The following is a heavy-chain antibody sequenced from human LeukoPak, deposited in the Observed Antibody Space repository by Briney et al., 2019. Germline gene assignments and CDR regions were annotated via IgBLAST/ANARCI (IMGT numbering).Heavy chain of an antibody. J-gene: IGHJ4*02. CDR3: ASGDTMIVAYDY. CDR2: INPSGGST. Sequence: VSVKVSCKASGYTFTSYYMHWVRQAPGQGLEWMGIINPSGGSTSYAQKFQGRVTMTRDTSTSTVYMELSSLRSEDTAVYYCASGDTMIVAYDYWGQGTLVTVSS. CDR1: GYTFTSYY. V-gene: IGHV1-46*01. D-gene: IGHD3-22*01.